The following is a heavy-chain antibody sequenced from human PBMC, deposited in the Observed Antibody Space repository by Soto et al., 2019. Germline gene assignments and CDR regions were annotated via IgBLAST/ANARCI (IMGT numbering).Heavy chain of an antibody. D-gene: IGHD4-17*01. J-gene: IGHJ6*02. CDR3: ARSYGDDYYFGLDV. V-gene: IGHV3-73*01. Sequence: EVQLLESGGGLVQPGGSLRLSCAASGFTFSGCVMHWVRQASGKGLEWVGHIRNKANNYAAAYAGSLKGRFTISRDDSKNTAYLQMDTLKTEDTAVYYCARSYGDDYYFGLDVWGQGTTVTVSS. CDR2: IRNKANNYAA. CDR1: GFTFSGCV.